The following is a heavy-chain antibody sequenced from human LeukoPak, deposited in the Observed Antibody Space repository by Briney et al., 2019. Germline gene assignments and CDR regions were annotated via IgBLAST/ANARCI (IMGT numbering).Heavy chain of an antibody. CDR1: GYTFTGYY. CDR3: ARAVVVVAATPPRFDP. D-gene: IGHD2-15*01. CDR2: INPNSGGT. J-gene: IGHJ5*02. Sequence: ASVKVSCKASGYTFTGYYMHWVRQAPGQGLEWMGRINPNSGGTNYAQKFQGRVTLTRDTSISTAYMELSRLRSDDTAVYYCARAVVVVAATPPRFDPWGQGTLVTVSS. V-gene: IGHV1-2*06.